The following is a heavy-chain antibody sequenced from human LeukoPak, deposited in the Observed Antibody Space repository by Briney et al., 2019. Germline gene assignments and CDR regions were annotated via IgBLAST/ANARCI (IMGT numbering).Heavy chain of an antibody. CDR2: IYPSDSGT. Sequence: GESLKISCKTSGYSFTDYWIGWVRQMPGKGLEWMGFIYPSDSGTRYSPSFQGQVTISADKSISTAYLQWSSLKASDTAMYYCARYKWELHRGVDYWGQGTLVTVSS. CDR3: ARYKWELHRGVDY. D-gene: IGHD1-26*01. J-gene: IGHJ4*02. V-gene: IGHV5-51*01. CDR1: GYSFTDYW.